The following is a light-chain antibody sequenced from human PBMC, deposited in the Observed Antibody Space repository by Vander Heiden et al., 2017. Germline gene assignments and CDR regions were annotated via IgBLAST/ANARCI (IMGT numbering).Light chain of an antibody. Sequence: SYVLTQPPSASVAPGQTARITVGGNDIGSKSVHWYQQKPGQAPVLVVYDDGDRPSGIPERFSGSNSGNTATLTISRVEAGDEADDYCQVWDSSSDHVVFGGGTKLTVL. J-gene: IGLJ2*01. CDR3: QVWDSSSDHVV. CDR2: DDG. CDR1: DIGSKS. V-gene: IGLV3-21*02.